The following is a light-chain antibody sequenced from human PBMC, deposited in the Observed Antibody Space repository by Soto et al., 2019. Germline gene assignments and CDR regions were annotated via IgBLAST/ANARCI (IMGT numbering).Light chain of an antibody. CDR3: QQYGSSIQT. J-gene: IGKJ1*01. V-gene: IGKV3-20*01. CDR2: GAS. CDR1: QSVGSNY. Sequence: EIVLTQFPGTLSLSPGERATLSCRASQSVGSNYLAWYQQRPGQPPNLLIFGASHRAPDIPDRFSGSGSGTDFTFTISRLEPEDFAVYYCQQYGSSIQTFGQGT.